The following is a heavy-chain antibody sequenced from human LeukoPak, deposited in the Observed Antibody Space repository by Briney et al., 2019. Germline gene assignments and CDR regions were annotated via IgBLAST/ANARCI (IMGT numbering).Heavy chain of an antibody. CDR1: GGSISSGSYY. CDR3: ARDISGYYFGWFDP. J-gene: IGHJ5*02. Sequence: SETLSLTCTVSGGSISSGSYYWSWIRQPAGKGLEWNGRIYTSGSTNYNPSLKSRVTISVDTSKNQFSLKLSSVTAADTAVYYCARDISGYYFGWFDPWGQGTLVTVSS. CDR2: IYTSGST. V-gene: IGHV4-61*02. D-gene: IGHD3-22*01.